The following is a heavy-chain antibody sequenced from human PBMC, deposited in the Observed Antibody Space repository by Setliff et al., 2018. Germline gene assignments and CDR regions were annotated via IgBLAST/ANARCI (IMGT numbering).Heavy chain of an antibody. CDR2: IRYDGSNK. J-gene: IGHJ6*02. CDR1: GFTFSSYG. Sequence: HPGGSLRLSCAASGFTFSSYGMHWVRQAPGKGLEWVAFIRYDGSNKYYADSVKGRFTISRDNAKNSLYLQMNSLRAEDTAVYYCAGATGSGSYYNVWGFYSYYYYYGMDVWGQGTTVTVSS. V-gene: IGHV3-30*02. CDR3: AGATGSGSYYNVWGFYSYYYYYGMDV. D-gene: IGHD3-10*01.